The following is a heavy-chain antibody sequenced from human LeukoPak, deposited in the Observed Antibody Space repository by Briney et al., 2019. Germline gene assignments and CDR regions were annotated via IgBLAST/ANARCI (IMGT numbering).Heavy chain of an antibody. V-gene: IGHV1-69*04. CDR3: VITGDPTGDSSGYYRLKNDAFDI. CDR1: GGTFSSYA. Sequence: ASVKVSCKASGGTFSSYAISWVRQAPGQGLEWMGRIIPILGIANYAQKFQGRVTITAEKSTSTAYMELSSLRSEDTAVYYCVITGDPTGDSSGYYRLKNDAFDIWGQGTMVTVSS. D-gene: IGHD3-22*01. J-gene: IGHJ3*02. CDR2: IIPILGIA.